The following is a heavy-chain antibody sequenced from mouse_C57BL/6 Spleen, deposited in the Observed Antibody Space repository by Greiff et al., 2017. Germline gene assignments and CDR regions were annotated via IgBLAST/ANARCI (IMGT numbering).Heavy chain of an antibody. CDR1: GFTFSSYA. V-gene: IGHV5-9-1*02. CDR3: TRDGSNYEGSYFAY. CDR2: ISSGGDYI. D-gene: IGHD2-5*01. Sequence: VQLKESGEGLVKPGGSLKLSCAASGFTFSSYAMSWVRQTPEKRLEWVAYISSGGDYIYYADTVKGRFTISRDNARNTLYLQMSSLKSEDTAMYYCTRDGSNYEGSYFAYWGQGTTLTVSS. J-gene: IGHJ2*01.